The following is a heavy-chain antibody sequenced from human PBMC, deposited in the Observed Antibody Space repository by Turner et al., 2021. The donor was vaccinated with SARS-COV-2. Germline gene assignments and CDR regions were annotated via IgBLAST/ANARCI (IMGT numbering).Heavy chain of an antibody. Sequence: QVQLVESGGGVVQPGRSLRLSCAASGFTFSSYGMHWVRQAPGKGLEWVAFIWYDGINKYNADSVKGRFTISRDNSKNTLYLQMNSLRAEDTAVYYCATGSGSYYFSPTYYFDYWGQGTLVTVSS. CDR3: ATGSGSYYFSPTYYFDY. D-gene: IGHD1-26*01. CDR1: GFTFSSYG. J-gene: IGHJ4*02. V-gene: IGHV3-33*01. CDR2: IWYDGINK.